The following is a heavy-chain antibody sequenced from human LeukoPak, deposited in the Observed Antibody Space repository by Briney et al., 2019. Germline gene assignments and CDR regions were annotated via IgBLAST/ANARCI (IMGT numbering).Heavy chain of an antibody. CDR3: ARVGSSSSSWLYYFDY. CDR1: GFTFSSYS. D-gene: IGHD6-13*01. CDR2: ISSSSSYI. J-gene: IGHJ4*03. V-gene: IGHV3-21*01. Sequence: GGSLRLSCAASGFTFSSYSMNWVRQAPGKGLEWVSSISSSSSYIYYADSVKGRFTISRDNAKNSLYLQMNSLRAEDTAVYYCARVGSSSSSWLYYFDYWGQGTVVTVSS.